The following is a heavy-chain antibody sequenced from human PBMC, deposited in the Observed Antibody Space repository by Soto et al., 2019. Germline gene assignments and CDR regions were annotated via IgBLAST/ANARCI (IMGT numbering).Heavy chain of an antibody. CDR3: ARLSRFLEWLPYYYYGMDV. J-gene: IGHJ6*02. V-gene: IGHV1-69*13. CDR2: INPIFGTA. D-gene: IGHD3-3*01. Sequence: ASVKVSCKASGGTFSSYAISWVRQAPGQGLEWMGGINPIFGTANYAQKFQGRVTITADESTSTAYMELSSLRSEDTAVYYCARLSRFLEWLPYYYYGMDVWGQGTTVTVSS. CDR1: GGTFSSYA.